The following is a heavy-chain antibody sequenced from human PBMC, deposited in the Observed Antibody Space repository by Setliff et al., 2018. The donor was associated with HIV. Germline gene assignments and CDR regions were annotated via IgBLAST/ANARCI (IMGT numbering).Heavy chain of an antibody. Sequence: LSLTCTVSGASISTYYWSWVRQPPGKGLEWIGYTHISGITNYNPSLKSRLTISVDTSKTQFSLKLNSVTAADTAVYYCARVRGGTSRGFLDFWGQGTLVTVSS. J-gene: IGHJ4*02. CDR3: ARVRGGTSRGFLDF. V-gene: IGHV4-4*08. CDR2: THISGIT. CDR1: GASISTYY. D-gene: IGHD3-10*01.